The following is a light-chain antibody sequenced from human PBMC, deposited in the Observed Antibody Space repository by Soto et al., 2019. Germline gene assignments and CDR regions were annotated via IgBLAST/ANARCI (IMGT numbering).Light chain of an antibody. CDR1: QSISTY. CDR3: HQKYRLPRT. V-gene: IGKV1-39*01. Sequence: DIEMTQSPSSLSASVGDRVTITCRASQSISTYLNWYQKKPGKAPKSLIYGASTLQSGVASRFSGSGSGTDFTLTISRLQPEDFATYFCHQKYRLPRTFGQGTKVEMK. CDR2: GAS. J-gene: IGKJ1*01.